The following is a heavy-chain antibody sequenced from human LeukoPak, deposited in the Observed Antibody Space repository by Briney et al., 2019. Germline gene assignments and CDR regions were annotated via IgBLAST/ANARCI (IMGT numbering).Heavy chain of an antibody. CDR3: ARGNCSSTSCYPTYYYYGMDV. J-gene: IGHJ6*02. CDR2: IYYSGST. CDR1: GGSISSYY. V-gene: IGHV4-59*08. Sequence: SETLSLTCTVSGGSISSYYWSWIRQPPGKGLEWIGYIYYSGSTNYNPSLKSRVTISVDTSKNQFSLKLSSVTAADTAVYYCARGNCSSTSCYPTYYYYGMDVWGQGTTVTVSS. D-gene: IGHD2-2*01.